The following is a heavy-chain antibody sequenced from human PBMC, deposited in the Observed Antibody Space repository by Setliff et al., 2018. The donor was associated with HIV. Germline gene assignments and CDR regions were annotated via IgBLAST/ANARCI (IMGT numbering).Heavy chain of an antibody. V-gene: IGHV3-13*01. J-gene: IGHJ6*02. D-gene: IGHD3-16*01. CDR1: GFIFSSHD. CDR3: AREIQVVYTGGHYFYGMDV. CDR2: IGTGGDT. Sequence: GGSLRLSCEASGFIFSSHDFHWVRQAAGQGLEWVSAIGTGGDTYYVDSVKGRLTISRDNARNSLYLQMNNLGAGDTAVYYCAREIQVVYTGGHYFYGMDVWGQGTAVTVSS.